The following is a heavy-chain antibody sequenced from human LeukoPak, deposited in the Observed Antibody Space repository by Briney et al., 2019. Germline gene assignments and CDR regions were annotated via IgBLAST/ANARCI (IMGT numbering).Heavy chain of an antibody. V-gene: IGHV3-48*01. D-gene: IGHD1-7*01. J-gene: IGHJ4*02. Sequence: GGSLRLSCAASGFTFSSYSMNWVRQAPGKGLEWISYISSSSKTIYYADSVKGRFTISRDNAKNSLYLQMNSLRAEDTAVYYCARAHNWKYGSFDFWGQGTLVTVSS. CDR3: ARAHNWKYGSFDF. CDR1: GFTFSSYS. CDR2: ISSSSKTI.